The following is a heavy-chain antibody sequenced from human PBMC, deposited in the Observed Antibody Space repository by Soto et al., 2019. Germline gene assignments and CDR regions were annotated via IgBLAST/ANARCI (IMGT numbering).Heavy chain of an antibody. V-gene: IGHV3-15*01. CDR3: TTSPYYDFWSGYPRGWFDP. D-gene: IGHD3-3*01. Sequence: EVQLVESGGGLVKPGGSLRLSCAASGFTFSNAWMSWVRQAPGKGLEWVGRIKSKTDGGTTDYAAPVKGRFTISRDDSKNTLYLQMNSLKTEDTAVYYCTTSPYYDFWSGYPRGWFDPWGQGTLVTVSS. CDR1: GFTFSNAW. CDR2: IKSKTDGGTT. J-gene: IGHJ5*02.